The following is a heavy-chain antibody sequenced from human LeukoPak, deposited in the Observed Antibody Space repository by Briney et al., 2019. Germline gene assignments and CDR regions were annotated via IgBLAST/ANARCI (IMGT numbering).Heavy chain of an antibody. CDR1: GFTFNFFA. V-gene: IGHV3-23*01. D-gene: IGHD3-10*02. Sequence: GGSLRLSCAASGFTFNFFAITWGRQAPGEGPGWVSATSGTGESTYSADSVRGRFTISRDNAKNSLYLQMNSLRAEDTAVYYCAELGITMIGGVWGKGTTVTISS. J-gene: IGHJ6*04. CDR2: TSGTGEST. CDR3: AELGITMIGGV.